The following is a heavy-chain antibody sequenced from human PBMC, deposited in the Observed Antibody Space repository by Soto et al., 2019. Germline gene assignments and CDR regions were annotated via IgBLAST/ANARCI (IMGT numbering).Heavy chain of an antibody. CDR3: ARVGGDDFGDSGGFDY. V-gene: IGHV4-59*01. CDR1: GGSISDYF. Sequence: SETLSLTCTVSGGSISDYFWTWIRQPPGKGLEWIGYIYYSGRTNYNPSLKSRVTISVDTSKNQFSLKLTSVTAADTAVYYCARVGGDDFGDSGGFDYWGRGTLVTISS. D-gene: IGHD4-17*01. J-gene: IGHJ4*02. CDR2: IYYSGRT.